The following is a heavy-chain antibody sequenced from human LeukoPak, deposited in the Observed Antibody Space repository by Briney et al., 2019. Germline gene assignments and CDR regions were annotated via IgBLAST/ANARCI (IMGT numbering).Heavy chain of an antibody. D-gene: IGHD1-26*01. CDR3: AAHSGSYGGSFDY. CDR2: INPNSGGT. V-gene: IGHV1-2*02. J-gene: IGHJ4*02. Sequence: ASVKVSCKASGYTFTDYYMNWVRQAPGQGLEWIGWINPNSGGTNSAQKFQGRVTMTRDTSFSTAYMELNRLTSDDTAVYYCAAHSGSYGGSFDYWGQGTLVTVSS. CDR1: GYTFTDYY.